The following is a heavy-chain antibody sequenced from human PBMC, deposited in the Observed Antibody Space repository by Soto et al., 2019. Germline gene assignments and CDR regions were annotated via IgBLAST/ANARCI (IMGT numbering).Heavy chain of an antibody. J-gene: IGHJ6*02. CDR3: TKDKHWYGMDV. CDR1: GYRFTNYW. V-gene: IGHV5-51*01. D-gene: IGHD1-1*01. Sequence: GESLKISCKGSGYRFTNYWIAWVRQRPGKGLEWMGIIYRSDSDIRYSPSFQGQVTISRDNSKNTLYLQMNSLRAEDTAIYYCTKDKHWYGMDVWGQGTTVTVSS. CDR2: IYRSDSDI.